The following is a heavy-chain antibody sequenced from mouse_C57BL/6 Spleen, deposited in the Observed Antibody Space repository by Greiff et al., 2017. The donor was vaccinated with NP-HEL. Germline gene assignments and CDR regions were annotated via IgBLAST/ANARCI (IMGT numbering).Heavy chain of an antibody. D-gene: IGHD2-3*01. CDR3: ARENDGYQFAY. Sequence: EVKLMESGGGLVKPGGSLKLSCAASGFTFSSYAMSWVRQTPEKRLEWVATISDGGSYTYYPDNVKGRFTISRDNAKNNLYLQMSHLKSEDTAMYYCARENDGYQFAYWGQGTLVTVSA. CDR2: ISDGGSYT. J-gene: IGHJ3*01. V-gene: IGHV5-4*01. CDR1: GFTFSSYA.